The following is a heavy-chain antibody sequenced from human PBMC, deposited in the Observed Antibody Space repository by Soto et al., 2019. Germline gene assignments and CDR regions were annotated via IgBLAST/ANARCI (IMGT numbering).Heavy chain of an antibody. V-gene: IGHV1-8*01. CDR1: GYTFTSYD. J-gene: IGHJ4*02. CDR3: ARGLMVRGVLTFHY. Sequence: QVQLVQSGAEVKKPGASVKVSCKASGYTFTSYDINWVRQATGQGLEWMGWMNPNSGNTGYAQKFQGRVTMTRNTXTSTAYMELSSLRSEDTAVYYCARGLMVRGVLTFHYWGQGTLVTVSS. D-gene: IGHD3-10*01. CDR2: MNPNSGNT.